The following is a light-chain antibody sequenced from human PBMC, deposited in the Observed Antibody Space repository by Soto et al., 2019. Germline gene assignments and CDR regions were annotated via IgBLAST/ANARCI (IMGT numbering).Light chain of an antibody. J-gene: IGKJ4*02. V-gene: IGKV3D-15*01. CDR3: QQYDDWLRRT. CDR1: QSVGTS. Sequence: ELGLTQSPATLSLSPGGRATLPCSVSQSVGTSLAWYEQKPGQATRLLIFGASSRATGIPARFSGSGSGTEFNLTISSLQSEDFAVYLCQQYDDWLRRTFGGGTKVDIK. CDR2: GAS.